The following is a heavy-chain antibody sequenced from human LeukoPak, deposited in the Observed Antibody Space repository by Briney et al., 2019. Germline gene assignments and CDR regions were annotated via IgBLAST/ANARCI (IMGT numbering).Heavy chain of an antibody. CDR2: IHTSGST. Sequence: SETLSLTCTVSGGSISSYYWSWIRQPAGKGLEWIGRIHTSGSTNYSPSLKSRVTMSVDTSKNQFSLKLSSVTAADTAGYYCARPDTAMGPIDYWGQGTLVTVSS. V-gene: IGHV4-4*07. CDR3: ARPDTAMGPIDY. D-gene: IGHD5-18*01. J-gene: IGHJ4*02. CDR1: GGSISSYY.